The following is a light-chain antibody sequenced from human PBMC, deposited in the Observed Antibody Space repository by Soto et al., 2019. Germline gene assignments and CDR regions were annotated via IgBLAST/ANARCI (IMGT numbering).Light chain of an antibody. Sequence: DIQMTQSPSSLSASVGDRVSITCRASQSISTHLSWYQQKPGKAPKLLIYAASSLQSWVPSRFTGSGSWTDFTLTISSLQPEDFATYYCQQSYTSWWTFCQGTKVDIK. V-gene: IGKV1-39*01. J-gene: IGKJ1*01. CDR1: QSISTH. CDR2: AAS. CDR3: QQSYTSWWT.